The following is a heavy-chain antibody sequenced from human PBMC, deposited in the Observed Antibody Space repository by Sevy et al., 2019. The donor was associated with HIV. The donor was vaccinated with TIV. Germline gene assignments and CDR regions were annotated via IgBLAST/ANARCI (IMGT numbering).Heavy chain of an antibody. CDR2: ITGSGAST. CDR1: GFTFSSYA. J-gene: IGHJ4*02. D-gene: IGHD6-19*01. V-gene: IGHV3-23*01. Sequence: GGSLRLSCAASGFTFSSYAMSWVRQAPGKGLEWVSLITGSGASTYYADSLKGRLTISRDNSKNMLYLQMTSLRAEDTAVYYCAKPPDYSSGWFLDWGQGALVTVSS. CDR3: AKPPDYSSGWFLD.